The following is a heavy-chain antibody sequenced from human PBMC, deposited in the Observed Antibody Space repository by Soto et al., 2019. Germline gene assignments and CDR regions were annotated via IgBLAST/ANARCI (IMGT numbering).Heavy chain of an antibody. CDR3: ARAGSTNWFDP. J-gene: IGHJ5*02. CDR2: IYHSGST. D-gene: IGHD2-2*01. CDR1: GGSISSGGYS. V-gene: IGHV4-30-2*01. Sequence: SETLSLTCAVSGGSISSGGYSWIWIRHPPGKGLEWIGCIYHSGSTYYNPSLKSRVTISVDRSKNQFSLKLSSVTAADTAVYYCARAGSTNWFDPWGQGTLVTVSS.